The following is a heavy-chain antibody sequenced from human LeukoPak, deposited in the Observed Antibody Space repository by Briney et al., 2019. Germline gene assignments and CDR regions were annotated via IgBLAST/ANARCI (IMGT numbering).Heavy chain of an antibody. CDR1: GDSISDYF. CDR3: ARPGVRTAEYFQH. V-gene: IGHV4-4*07. D-gene: IGHD4/OR15-4a*01. Sequence: SETLSLTCTVSGDSISDYFGGWIRQPAGKGLEWIGHIYISGSTNYNPSLKSRATISVDKSKNQFSLKLSSMTAADTAVYYCARPGVRTAEYFQHWGQGTLVTVSS. CDR2: IYISGST. J-gene: IGHJ1*01.